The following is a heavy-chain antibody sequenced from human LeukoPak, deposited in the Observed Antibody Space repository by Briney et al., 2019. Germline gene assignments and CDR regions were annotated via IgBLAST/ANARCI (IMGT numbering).Heavy chain of an antibody. CDR1: GFTFRNYV. CDR3: ARGVGRSSWFFDY. V-gene: IGHV3-30-3*01. D-gene: IGHD6-13*01. Sequence: GGSLRLSCAASGFTFRNYVIHWVRQAPGKGLEWVAVTSSDLNVKLYADSVKGRFTISRDNSRSTLYLQMNSLKIEDTAVYYCARGVGRSSWFFDYWGQGTLVTVTS. CDR2: TSSDLNVK. J-gene: IGHJ4*02.